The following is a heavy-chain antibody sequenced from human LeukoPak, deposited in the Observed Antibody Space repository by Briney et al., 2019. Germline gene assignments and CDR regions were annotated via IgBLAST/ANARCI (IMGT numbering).Heavy chain of an antibody. CDR2: INLNSGGT. Sequence: ASVKVSCTASGGTFTCSAVSWVRLTPGQGLEWIGWINLNSGGTTFAQKYQGRVAMTRATSITRAYMELKRMRSDDTAVYCYARALLWDYSDSSGYHNGAFDIWGQGTMVTVSS. V-gene: IGHV1-2*02. D-gene: IGHD3-22*01. CDR1: GGTFTCSA. J-gene: IGHJ3*02. CDR3: ARALLWDYSDSSGYHNGAFDI.